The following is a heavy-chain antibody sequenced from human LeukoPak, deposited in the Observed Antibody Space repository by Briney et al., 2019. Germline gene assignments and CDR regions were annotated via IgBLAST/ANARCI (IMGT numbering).Heavy chain of an antibody. D-gene: IGHD3-22*01. J-gene: IGHJ4*02. CDR2: IYYSGST. CDR1: GGSLSSYY. Sequence: PSETLSLTCTVSGGSLSSYYWSWIRQPPGKGLEWIGYIYYSGSTNYNPSLKSRVTISVDTSKNQFSLKLSSVTAADTAVYYCAPYDSDGGLFDYWGQGTLVTVSS. CDR3: APYDSDGGLFDY. V-gene: IGHV4-59*03.